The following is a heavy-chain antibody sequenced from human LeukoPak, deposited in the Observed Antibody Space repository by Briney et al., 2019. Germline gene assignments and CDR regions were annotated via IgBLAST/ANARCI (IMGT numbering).Heavy chain of an antibody. CDR2: INPNSGGT. V-gene: IGHV1-2*02. D-gene: IGHD2-2*01. J-gene: IGHJ4*02. CDR3: ATLGYCSSTSCYGGAGSFDY. Sequence: ASVKVSCKASGYTFTGYYMHWVRQAPGQGLEWMGWINPNSGGTNYAQKFQGRVTMTRDTSISTAYMELSRLRSDDTAVYYCATLGYCSSTSCYGGAGSFDYWGQGTLVTVSS. CDR1: GYTFTGYY.